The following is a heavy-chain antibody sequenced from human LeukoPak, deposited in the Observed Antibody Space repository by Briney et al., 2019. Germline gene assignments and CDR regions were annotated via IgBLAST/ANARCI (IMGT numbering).Heavy chain of an antibody. V-gene: IGHV4-31*03. Sequence: SETLSLTCTVSGGSISSGGYYWSWIRQHPGKGLEWIGYIYYSGSTYYNPSLKSRVTISVDTSKNQFSLKLSSVTAADTAVYYCARVHPDYYDSSGYIDYWGQGTLVTVSS. J-gene: IGHJ4*02. CDR2: IYYSGST. D-gene: IGHD3-22*01. CDR1: GGSISSGGYY. CDR3: ARVHPDYYDSSGYIDY.